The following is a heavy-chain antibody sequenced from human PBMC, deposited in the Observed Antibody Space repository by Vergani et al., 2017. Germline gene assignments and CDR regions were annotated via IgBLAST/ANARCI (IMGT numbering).Heavy chain of an antibody. V-gene: IGHV1-18*04. CDR3: ARVDRPGGGISCYYLSGYNWFAP. Sequence: QVQLVQSGAEVKKPGASVKVSCKASGYTFNSYGITWVRQAPGQGLEWMGWISPYNGNTAYAQKLQGRVTMTTDTSTSTAYVELMSLRSGDTAVYYCARVDRPGGGISCYYLSGYNWFAPWCQGTLVTVSS. CDR2: ISPYNGNT. J-gene: IGHJ5*02. CDR1: GYTFNSYG. D-gene: IGHD1-26*01.